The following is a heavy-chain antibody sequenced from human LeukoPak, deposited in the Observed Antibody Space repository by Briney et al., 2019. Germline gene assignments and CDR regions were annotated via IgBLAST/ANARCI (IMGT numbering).Heavy chain of an antibody. CDR3: ARGTYYYDSSGYYYFDY. Sequence: SETLSLTCAVSGGSISSYYWSWIRQPPGEGVEWIGYIYYSGSTNYNPSLKSRVTISVDTSKNQFSLKLSSVTAADTAVYYCARGTYYYDSSGYYYFDYWGQGTLVTVSS. J-gene: IGHJ4*02. CDR1: GGSISSYY. D-gene: IGHD3-22*01. CDR2: IYYSGST. V-gene: IGHV4-59*01.